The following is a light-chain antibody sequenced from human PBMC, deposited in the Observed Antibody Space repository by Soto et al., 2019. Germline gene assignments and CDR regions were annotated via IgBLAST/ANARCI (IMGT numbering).Light chain of an antibody. CDR3: QSYDNSLSGFWV. CDR1: SSNIGAGYH. V-gene: IGLV1-40*01. J-gene: IGLJ3*02. Sequence: QSVLTQPPSVSGAPGQRVTISCTGSSSNIGAGYHVHWYQQLPGTAPKLLIYGNSNRSSGVPDRFSGSKSGTSASLAITGLQAEDEADYYCQSYDNSLSGFWVFGGGTKLTVL. CDR2: GNS.